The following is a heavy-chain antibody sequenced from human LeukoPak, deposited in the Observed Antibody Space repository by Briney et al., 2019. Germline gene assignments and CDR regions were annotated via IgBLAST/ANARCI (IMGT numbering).Heavy chain of an antibody. CDR1: GGSFISDY. D-gene: IGHD6-19*01. V-gene: IGHV4-59*01. Sequence: PSETLSLTCTVSGGSFISDYWNWIRQPPGKGLEWIGYVYYSGSTNYNPSLKSRVTISVDTSKNQFSLKLSSVTAADTAVYYCARASSSGWQFDYWGQGTLVTVSS. CDR3: ARASSSGWQFDY. J-gene: IGHJ4*02. CDR2: VYYSGST.